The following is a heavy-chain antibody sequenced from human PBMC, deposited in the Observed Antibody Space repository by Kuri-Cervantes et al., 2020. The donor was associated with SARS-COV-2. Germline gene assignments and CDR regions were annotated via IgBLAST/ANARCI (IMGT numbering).Heavy chain of an antibody. CDR3: ARGLAIFGVRNAFDI. D-gene: IGHD3-3*01. J-gene: IGHJ3*02. V-gene: IGHV3-30*04. CDR1: GFTFSSYA. CDR2: ISYDGSNK. Sequence: GESLKISCAGSGFTFSSYAMHWVRQAPGKGLEWVAVISYDGSNKYYADSVKGRFTISRDNSKNTLYLQMNSLRAEDTAVYYCARGLAIFGVRNAFDIWGQGAMVTVAS.